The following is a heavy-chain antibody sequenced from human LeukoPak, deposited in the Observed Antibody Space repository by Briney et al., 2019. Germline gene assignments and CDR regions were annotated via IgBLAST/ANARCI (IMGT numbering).Heavy chain of an antibody. CDR1: GGSISSGDYY. J-gene: IGHJ4*02. CDR2: IHYSGST. CDR3: ARVIVGIAAAGTAYYFDY. Sequence: SETLSLTCTVSGGSISSGDYYWSWIRQPPGKGLEWVGYIHYSGSTYYNPSLKSRVTISVDTSKNQFSLKLSSVTAADTAVYYCARVIVGIAAAGTAYYFDYWGQGTLVTVSS. D-gene: IGHD6-13*01. V-gene: IGHV4-30-4*01.